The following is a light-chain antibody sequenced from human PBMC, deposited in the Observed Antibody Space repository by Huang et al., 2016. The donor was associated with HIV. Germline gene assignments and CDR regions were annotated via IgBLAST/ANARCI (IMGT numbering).Light chain of an antibody. J-gene: IGKJ1*01. CDR1: ESLLHSNGYNY. V-gene: IGKV2-28*01. Sequence: DIVMTQSPLSLPVTPGEPASISCRSSESLLHSNGYNYLHWYLQKPGQSPQLLIYLGSNRASGVPDRFSGSGSGTEFTLKISRVEAEDVGIYYCMQALQTRTFGQGTKVEIK. CDR2: LGS. CDR3: MQALQTRT.